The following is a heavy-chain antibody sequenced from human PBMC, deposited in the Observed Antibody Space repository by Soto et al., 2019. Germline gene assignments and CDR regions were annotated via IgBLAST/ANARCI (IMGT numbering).Heavy chain of an antibody. CDR3: ARDSRYSGSYYEFGAFDI. V-gene: IGHV3-30-3*01. D-gene: IGHD1-26*01. J-gene: IGHJ3*02. CDR2: ISYDGSNK. Sequence: QVQLVESGGGVVQPGRSLRLSCAASGFTFSSYAMHWVHQAPGKGLEWVAVISYDGSNKYYADSVKGRFTISRDNSKNTLYLQMNSLRAEDTAVYYCARDSRYSGSYYEFGAFDIWGQGTMVTVSS. CDR1: GFTFSSYA.